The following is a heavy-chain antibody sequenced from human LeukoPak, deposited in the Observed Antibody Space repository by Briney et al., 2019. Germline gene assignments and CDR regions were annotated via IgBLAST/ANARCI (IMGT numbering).Heavy chain of an antibody. Sequence: GGSLRLPCAASGFTFSNYWMSWVRQAPGKGLEWVANIKQDGGEKYYVDSVKGRFTISRDNAMNSLCLQMNSLKAEDTAVYYCARDQDGYSSSWWPYWGQGTLVTVSS. CDR2: IKQDGGEK. CDR3: ARDQDGYSSSWWPY. CDR1: GFTFSNYW. D-gene: IGHD6-13*01. V-gene: IGHV3-7*03. J-gene: IGHJ4*02.